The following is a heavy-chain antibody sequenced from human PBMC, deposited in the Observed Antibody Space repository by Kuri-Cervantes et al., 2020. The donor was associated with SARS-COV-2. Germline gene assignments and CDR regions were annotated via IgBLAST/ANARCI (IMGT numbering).Heavy chain of an antibody. CDR3: AKGYYDSSGYRTLDY. CDR2: ISYDGSNK. V-gene: IGHV3-30*18. J-gene: IGHJ4*02. CDR1: GFTFSSYG. D-gene: IGHD3-22*01. Sequence: GESLKISCAASGFTFSSYGMHWVRQAPGKGLEWVAVISYDGSNKYYADSVKGRFTISRDNSKNTLYLQMNSLRAEDTAVYYCAKGYYDSSGYRTLDYWGQGTLVTDSS.